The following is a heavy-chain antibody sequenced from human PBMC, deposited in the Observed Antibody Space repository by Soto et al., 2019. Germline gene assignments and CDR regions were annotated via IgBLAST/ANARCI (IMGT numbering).Heavy chain of an antibody. CDR3: ARGLDGDAFFDY. Sequence: VAVIWYDGSNKYYADSVKGRFTISRDNSKNTLYLQMNSLRAEDTAVYYCARGLDGDAFFDYWGQGTLVTVSS. D-gene: IGHD4-17*01. V-gene: IGHV3-33*01. CDR2: IWYDGSNK. J-gene: IGHJ4*02.